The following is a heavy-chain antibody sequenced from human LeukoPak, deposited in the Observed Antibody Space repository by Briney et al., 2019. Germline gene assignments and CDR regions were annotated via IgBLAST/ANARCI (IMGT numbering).Heavy chain of an antibody. Sequence: GGSLRLSCAASGFTFASYGMTWVRQAPGKGLVWVSGISASGGSTYYADSVKGRFTISRDNSMHTLYLEMNSLRAEDTAVYYCARERGVAAAGEYYFDYWGQGTLVTVSS. D-gene: IGHD6-13*01. CDR2: ISASGGST. CDR1: GFTFASYG. J-gene: IGHJ4*02. V-gene: IGHV3-23*01. CDR3: ARERGVAAAGEYYFDY.